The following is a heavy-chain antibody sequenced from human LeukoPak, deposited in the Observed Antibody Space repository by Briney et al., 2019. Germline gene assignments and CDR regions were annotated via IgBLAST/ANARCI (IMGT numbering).Heavy chain of an antibody. Sequence: GGSLRLSCAASGFTFSTYSMNWVRQAPGKGLEWVSAISSDGKYIYYPDSVKGRFTVSRDNAKNSLYLQMNSLRAEDTAVYYCADPLDDDAFDIWGQGTMVTVSS. V-gene: IGHV3-21*04. CDR2: ISSDGKYI. J-gene: IGHJ3*02. CDR3: ADPLDDDAFDI. CDR1: GFTFSTYS. D-gene: IGHD5-24*01.